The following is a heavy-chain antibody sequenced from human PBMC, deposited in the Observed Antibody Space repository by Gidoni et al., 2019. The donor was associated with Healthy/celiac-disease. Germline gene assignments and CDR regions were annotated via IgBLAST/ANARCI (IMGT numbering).Heavy chain of an antibody. V-gene: IGHV4-34*01. CDR1: GGSFSGYY. D-gene: IGHD3-16*01. J-gene: IGHJ5*02. Sequence: QVQLQPWGAGLLKPSETLSLTCAVYGGSFSGYYWSWIRQPPGKGLEWIGEINHSGSTNYNPSIKSRVTISVDTSKNQFSLKLSSVTAADTAVYYCARDGAMLLLNWFDPWGQGTLVTVSS. CDR3: ARDGAMLLLNWFDP. CDR2: INHSGST.